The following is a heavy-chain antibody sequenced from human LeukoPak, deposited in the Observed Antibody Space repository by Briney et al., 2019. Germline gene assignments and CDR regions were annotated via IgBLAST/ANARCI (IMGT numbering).Heavy chain of an antibody. CDR3: AGSYSSGWTIDY. CDR1: GGSISSYY. J-gene: IGHJ4*02. CDR2: IYYSGST. V-gene: IGHV4-59*01. D-gene: IGHD6-19*01. Sequence: SETLSLTCTVSGGSISSYYWSWNRQPPGKGLEWIGYIYYSGSTNYNPSLKSRVTISVDTSKNQFSLKLSSATAADTAVYYCAGSYSSGWTIDYWGQGTLVTVSS.